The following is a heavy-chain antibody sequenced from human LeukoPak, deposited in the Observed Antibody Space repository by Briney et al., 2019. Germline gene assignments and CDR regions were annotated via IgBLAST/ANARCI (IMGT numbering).Heavy chain of an antibody. CDR1: GFTFSSYG. J-gene: IGHJ4*02. V-gene: IGHV3-33*06. CDR2: MWYDGSNK. CDR3: AKFFVRRSIADFYFDY. D-gene: IGHD6-6*01. Sequence: GGSLRLSCAASGFTFSSYGMHWVRQAPGKGLEWVAVMWYDGSNKYYADSVKGRFTISRDNSKNTLYLQMNSLRAEDTAVYYCAKFFVRRSIADFYFDYWGQGTLVTVSS.